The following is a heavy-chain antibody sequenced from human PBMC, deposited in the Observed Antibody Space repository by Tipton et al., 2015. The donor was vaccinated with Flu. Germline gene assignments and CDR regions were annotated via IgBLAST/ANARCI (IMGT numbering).Heavy chain of an antibody. CDR3: ASLERTIFGVAN. J-gene: IGHJ4*02. Sequence: TLSLTCIVSGGSISSSYWSWIRQPAGKGLEWIGRVYASGSSNYHPSLKSRVTMSVDTSKNQFSLRLSSVTAADTAVYYCASLERTIFGVANWGRGTLVTVSS. D-gene: IGHD3-3*01. V-gene: IGHV4-4*07. CDR1: GGSISSSY. CDR2: VYASGSS.